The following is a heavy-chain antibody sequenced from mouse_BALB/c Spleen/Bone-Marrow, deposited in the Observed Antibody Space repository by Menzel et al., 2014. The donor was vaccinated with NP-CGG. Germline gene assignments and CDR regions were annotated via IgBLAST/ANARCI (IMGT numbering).Heavy chain of an antibody. D-gene: IGHD2-1*01. CDR3: ARWRGAYGNIRRGYAMDF. CDR2: ISSGSSTI. V-gene: IGHV5-17*02. CDR1: GFTFSSFG. J-gene: IGHJ4*01. Sequence: EVMLVESGGGLVQPGGSRKLSCAASGFTFSSFGMHWVRQAPEKGLEWVAYISSGSSTIYYADTVKGRFTISRDNPKNTLFLQMTSLRSEDTGMYYCARWRGAYGNIRRGYAMDFWGQGTSVTVSS.